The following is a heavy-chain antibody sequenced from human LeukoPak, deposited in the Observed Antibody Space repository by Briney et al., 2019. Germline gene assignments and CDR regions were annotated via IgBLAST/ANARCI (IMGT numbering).Heavy chain of an antibody. V-gene: IGHV1-18*04. J-gene: IGHJ5*02. D-gene: IGHD3-22*01. CDR1: GYTFISYG. CDR3: ARDRYYYDSSGYRMFDP. CDR2: ISAYNGNT. Sequence: ASVKVSCKASGYTFISYGISWVRQAPGQGLEWMGWISAYNGNTNYAQNLQGRVTMTTDTSTSTGYMELRSLRSDDTAVYYCARDRYYYDSSGYRMFDPWGQGTLVTVSS.